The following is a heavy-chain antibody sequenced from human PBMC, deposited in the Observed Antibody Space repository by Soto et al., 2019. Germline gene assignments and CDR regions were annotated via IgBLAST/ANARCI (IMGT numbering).Heavy chain of an antibody. J-gene: IGHJ4*02. CDR2: IFHDGTA. CDR1: GVSLTSGNW. CDR3: ARLVYDTRLNYMYFDF. D-gene: IGHD3-10*01. Sequence: PSETLSLTCAVSGVSLTSGNWWTFFRQSPQRGLEYIGEIFHDGTANYYPSFERRVAMSVDTSRNQFSLKLTSVTAADTAVYFCARLVYDTRLNYMYFDFWGPGTLVTVSS. V-gene: IGHV4-4*02.